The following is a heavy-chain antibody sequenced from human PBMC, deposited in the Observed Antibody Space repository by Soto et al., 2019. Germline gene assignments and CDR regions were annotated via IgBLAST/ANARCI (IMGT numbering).Heavy chain of an antibody. V-gene: IGHV4-59*01. J-gene: IGHJ5*02. CDR1: GGSISSYY. CDR3: ARARLSRSWWFDP. CDR2: IYYIGST. D-gene: IGHD3-10*01. Sequence: PSETLSLTCTVSGGSISSYYWSWIRQPPGKGLEWIGYIYYIGSTNYNPSLKSRVTISVDTSKHQFSLKLSSVTAAYTAVYYCARARLSRSWWFDPWGQGTLVTVSS.